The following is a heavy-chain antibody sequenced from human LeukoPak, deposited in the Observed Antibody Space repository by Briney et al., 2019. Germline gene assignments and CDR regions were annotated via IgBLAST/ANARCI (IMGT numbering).Heavy chain of an antibody. CDR2: ISSSSYYI. Sequence: PGGSLRLSCAASGFTFSSYEMDWVRQAPGKGLEWVSSISSSSYYIYYADSVKGRFTISRDNAKNSVYLQMNSLRDEDTAVYYCVRVGDYYDSGGYQGFDYWGQGTLVTVSS. V-gene: IGHV3-21*01. J-gene: IGHJ4*02. D-gene: IGHD3-22*01. CDR1: GFTFSSYE. CDR3: VRVGDYYDSGGYQGFDY.